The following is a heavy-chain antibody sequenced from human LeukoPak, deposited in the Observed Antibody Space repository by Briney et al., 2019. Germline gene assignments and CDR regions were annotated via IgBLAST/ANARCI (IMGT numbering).Heavy chain of an antibody. CDR3: ARDNGDSGYDFDY. V-gene: IGHV3-33*01. J-gene: IGHJ4*02. D-gene: IGHD5-12*01. CDR1: GFTFSSYG. CDR2: IWYDGSNK. Sequence: GRSLRLSCAASGFTFSSYGMHWVRQAPGKGLEWVAVIWYDGSNKYYADSVKGRFTISRDNSKNTLYLQMNSLRAEDTAVYYCARDNGDSGYDFDYWGQGTLVTVSS.